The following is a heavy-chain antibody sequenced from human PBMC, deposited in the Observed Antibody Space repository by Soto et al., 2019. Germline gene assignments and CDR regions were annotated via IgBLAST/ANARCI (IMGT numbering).Heavy chain of an antibody. D-gene: IGHD2-2*01. Sequence: SEPLSLTYAASGGPISRGGYSWSWIRQPPGKGLEWIGYIYHSGSTSYNQSLKSRVTISVDKSKNQFSLKLNSVTAADTAVYYCARVPDRWGQGTLVTVSS. CDR2: IYHSGST. CDR3: ARVPDR. V-gene: IGHV4-30-2*01. J-gene: IGHJ5*02. CDR1: GGPISRGGYS.